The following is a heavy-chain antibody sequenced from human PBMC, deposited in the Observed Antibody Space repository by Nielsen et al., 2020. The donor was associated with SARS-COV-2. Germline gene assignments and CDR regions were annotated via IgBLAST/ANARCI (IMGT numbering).Heavy chain of an antibody. J-gene: IGHJ4*02. CDR2: ISWNSGSI. CDR1: GFTFDDYA. CDR3: AKDLSSYDYEYYFDY. Sequence: SLKISCAASGFTFDDYAMHWVRQAPGKGLEWVSGISWNSGSIGYADSVKGRFTISRDNAKNSLYLQMNSLRAEDTALYYCAKDLSSYDYEYYFDYWGQGTLVTVSS. D-gene: IGHD5-12*01. V-gene: IGHV3-9*01.